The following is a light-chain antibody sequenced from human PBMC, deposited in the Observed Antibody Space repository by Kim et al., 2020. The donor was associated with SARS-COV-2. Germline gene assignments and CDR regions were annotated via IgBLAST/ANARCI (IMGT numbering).Light chain of an antibody. CDR2: YKSESDN. V-gene: IGLV5-45*02. CDR1: SGINVGTYR. CDR3: MIWDDSAFG. J-gene: IGLJ1*01. Sequence: QPVLTQPSPLSASPGASASLTCTLRSGINVGTYRIYWYQQKPGSPPQYLLRYKSESDNQKGSGVPSRFSGSKDASAKAGILLISGLQSEVEADYYCMIWDDSAFGFGTGTKVTV.